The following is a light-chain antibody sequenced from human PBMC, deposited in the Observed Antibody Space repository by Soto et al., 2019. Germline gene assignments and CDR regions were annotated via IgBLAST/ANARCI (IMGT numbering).Light chain of an antibody. CDR3: NSFTTTNTYV. J-gene: IGLJ1*01. V-gene: IGLV2-14*03. Sequence: QSVLTQPASVSGSPGQSITISFTGARSDVGGFDHVSWYQQHPGKVPRFLIYDVSSRPSGVSDRFSGSKSGNTASLPIAGLQAEDEADYYCNSFTTTNTYVFGTGTKLTVL. CDR2: DVS. CDR1: RSDVGGFDH.